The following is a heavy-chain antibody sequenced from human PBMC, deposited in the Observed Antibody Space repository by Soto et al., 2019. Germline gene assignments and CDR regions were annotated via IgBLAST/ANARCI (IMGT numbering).Heavy chain of an antibody. D-gene: IGHD4-4*01. Sequence: SETLSLTCTVSGGSISSYYWSWIRQPPGKGLEWIGYIYYSGSTNYNPSLKSRVTISVDTSKNQFSLKLSSVTAADTAVYYCARDTDDYRGMDVWGKGTTVTVSS. J-gene: IGHJ6*03. CDR1: GGSISSYY. CDR2: IYYSGST. V-gene: IGHV4-59*01. CDR3: ARDTDDYRGMDV.